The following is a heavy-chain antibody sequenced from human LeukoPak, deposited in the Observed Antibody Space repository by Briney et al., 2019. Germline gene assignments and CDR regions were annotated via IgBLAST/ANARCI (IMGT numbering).Heavy chain of an antibody. V-gene: IGHV3-23*01. Sequence: GGSLRLSCAASGFTFSSYAMSWVRQAPGKGLEWVSAISGSGGSTYYADSVKGRFTISRDNAKNSLYLQMNSLRAEDTAVYYCARGSSWYSAFDIWGQGTMVTVSS. D-gene: IGHD6-13*01. CDR1: GFTFSSYA. CDR3: ARGSSWYSAFDI. CDR2: ISGSGGST. J-gene: IGHJ3*02.